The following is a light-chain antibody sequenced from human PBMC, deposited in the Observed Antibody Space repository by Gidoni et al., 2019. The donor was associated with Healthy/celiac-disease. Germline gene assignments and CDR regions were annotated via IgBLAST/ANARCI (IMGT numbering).Light chain of an antibody. CDR2: DVS. V-gene: IGLV2-11*01. CDR3: CAYAGSYTYV. J-gene: IGLJ1*01. Sequence: QSALTQPLSVSGSPGQSVTISCTGTSSDVGGYNSVSWYQQHPGKAPKLMIYDVSKRPSGVPDRFSGSKSGDTASLTISGLQAEDEADYYCCAYAGSYTYVFGTGAKVTVL. CDR1: SSDVGGYNS.